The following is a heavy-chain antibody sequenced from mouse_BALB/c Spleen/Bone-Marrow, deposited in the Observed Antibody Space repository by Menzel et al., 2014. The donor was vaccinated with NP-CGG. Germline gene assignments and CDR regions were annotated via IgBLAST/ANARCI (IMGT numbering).Heavy chain of an antibody. Sequence: VQLQQSGAELARPGSSVKISCKSSGYAFSTYWINWVKQRPGQGLEWIGQIYPGDGDTDFNGKFKGKATLTADRSSNTAYMEFSSLTSEDSAVYFCARGGISVDYWGQGTTLTVSS. V-gene: IGHV1-80*01. J-gene: IGHJ2*01. CDR3: ARGGISVDY. CDR2: IYPGDGDT. CDR1: GYAFSTYW.